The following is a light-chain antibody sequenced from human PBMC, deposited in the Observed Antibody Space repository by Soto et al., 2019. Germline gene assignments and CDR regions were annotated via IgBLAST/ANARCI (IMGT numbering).Light chain of an antibody. CDR3: QQYYSTPKT. CDR2: WAS. V-gene: IGKV4-1*01. J-gene: IGKJ2*01. Sequence: DIVMTQSPDSLAVSLGERATINCKSSQSVLYSSNNKNYLAWYQQNPGQPPKLLISWASTRESGVPDRFSGSGSGPDFTLTISSLQAEDVAVYYCQQYYSTPKTFGQGTKLEIK. CDR1: QSVLYSSNNKNY.